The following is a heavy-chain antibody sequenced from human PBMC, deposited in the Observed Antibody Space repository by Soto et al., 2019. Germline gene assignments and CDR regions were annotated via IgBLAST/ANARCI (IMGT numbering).Heavy chain of an antibody. J-gene: IGHJ6*02. D-gene: IGHD6-13*01. V-gene: IGHV3-21*01. CDR3: ARNKGALAAAGTRDYYYYGMDV. CDR1: GFTFSSYS. Sequence: GGSLRLSCAASGFTFSSYSMNWVRQAPGKGLEWVSSISSSSSYIYYADSVKGRFTISRDNAKNSLYLQMNSLRAEGTAVYYCARNKGALAAAGTRDYYYYGMDVWGQGTTVTVSS. CDR2: ISSSSSYI.